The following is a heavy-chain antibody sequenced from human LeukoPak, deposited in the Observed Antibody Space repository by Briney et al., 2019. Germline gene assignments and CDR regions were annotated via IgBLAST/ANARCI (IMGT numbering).Heavy chain of an antibody. CDR1: GYTFTGYY. V-gene: IGHV1-2*02. D-gene: IGHD2-15*01. Sequence: ASVKVSCKASGYTFTGYYMHWVRQAPGQGLEWMGWINPNSGGTNYAQKFQGRVTMTRDTSTSTAYMELRSLRSDDTAVYYCARDLFRLGYCSGGSCHPTLDYYYYGMDVWGQGTTVTVSS. J-gene: IGHJ6*02. CDR2: INPNSGGT. CDR3: ARDLFRLGYCSGGSCHPTLDYYYYGMDV.